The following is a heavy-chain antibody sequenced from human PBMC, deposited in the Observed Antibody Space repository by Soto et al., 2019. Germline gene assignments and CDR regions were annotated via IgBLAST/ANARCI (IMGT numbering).Heavy chain of an antibody. D-gene: IGHD6-13*01. CDR1: GFTFSSYG. J-gene: IGHJ6*02. V-gene: IGHV3-33*01. CDR2: IWYDGSNK. Sequence: GGSLRLSCAASGFTFSSYGMHWVRQAPGKGLEWVAVIWYDGSNKYYADSVKGRFTISRDNSKNTLYLQMNSLRAEDTAVYYCAASIAAAGLEMGGMDVWGQGTTVTVSS. CDR3: AASIAAAGLEMGGMDV.